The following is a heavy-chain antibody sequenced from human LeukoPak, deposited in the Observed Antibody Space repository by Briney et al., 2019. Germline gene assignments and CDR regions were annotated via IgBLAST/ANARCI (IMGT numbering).Heavy chain of an antibody. J-gene: IGHJ4*02. CDR2: INGNSKTT. V-gene: IGHV3-48*04. D-gene: IGHD1-26*01. Sequence: GGSLRLSCAASGFTFSSYSMNWVRQAPGKGLEWLSYINGNSKTTYYADSVKGRFTISRDNTKNSLYLQMNSLRAEDTAVYYCARGGAGGGGDYFDYWGQGTLVTVSS. CDR3: ARGGAGGGGDYFDY. CDR1: GFTFSSYS.